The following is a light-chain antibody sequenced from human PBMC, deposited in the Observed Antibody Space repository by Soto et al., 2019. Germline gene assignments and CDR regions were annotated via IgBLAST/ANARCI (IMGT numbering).Light chain of an antibody. J-gene: IGKJ2*01. CDR2: GAS. CDR1: QSVRSNY. CDR3: QQYGGSPYT. V-gene: IGKV3-20*01. Sequence: EIVLTQSPGTLSLSPGERATLSCRASQSVRSNYLAWCPQKPCQAPRLLIYGASSRATGIPDRFSGTGSGTDFTLTISRLEPEDFAVYYCQQYGGSPYTFGQGTKLEIK.